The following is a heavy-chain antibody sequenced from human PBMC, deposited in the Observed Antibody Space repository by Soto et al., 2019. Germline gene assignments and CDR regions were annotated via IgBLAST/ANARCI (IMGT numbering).Heavy chain of an antibody. Sequence: WGSLRVSCAPAGFTFCHHWMHWVRLSPGKGLMWVSRINSDGSSTTYADSVKGRFTISRDNAKNTLHLQRNSLRAEDTAVYYCGRGPASVALDRIYGDV. J-gene: IGHJ6*01. D-gene: IGHD2-15*01. CDR3: GRGPASVALDRIYGDV. V-gene: IGHV3-74*01. CDR2: INSDGSST. CDR1: GFTFCHHW.